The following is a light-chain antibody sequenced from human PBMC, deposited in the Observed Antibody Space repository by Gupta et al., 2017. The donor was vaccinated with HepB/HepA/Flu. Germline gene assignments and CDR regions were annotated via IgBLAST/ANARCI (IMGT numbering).Light chain of an antibody. V-gene: IGKV1-39*01. CDR1: QSISSY. CDR3: QQNDSTPPNT. J-gene: IGKJ5*01. Sequence: MTCSPSSLSASVGDRVTITCRASQSISSYINWYQQKPGKAPKLLIYAASSWQSGVPSTFSGSGSGTDFTLTISRRQPEDFASYYCQQNDSTPPNTFGQGTQLEIK. CDR2: AAS.